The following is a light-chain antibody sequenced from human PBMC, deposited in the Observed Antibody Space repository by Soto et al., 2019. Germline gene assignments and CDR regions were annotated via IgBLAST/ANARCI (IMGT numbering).Light chain of an antibody. J-gene: IGKJ4*01. CDR1: HGISSY. CDR3: QQYNSYSRS. Sequence: DIQMTQSPSSVSASVGDRITITCRASHGISSYLAWYQQKPGKAPKLLIYAASTLQSGVPSRFRGSTSGTEFTLTISSLQPDDFATYYCQQYNSYSRSFGGGTKVDIK. CDR2: AAS. V-gene: IGKV1-9*01.